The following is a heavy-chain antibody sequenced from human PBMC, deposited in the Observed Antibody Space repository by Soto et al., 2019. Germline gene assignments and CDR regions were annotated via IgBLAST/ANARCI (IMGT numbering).Heavy chain of an antibody. Sequence: PGGSLRLSCAASGFTFSNAWMNWVRQAPGKGLEWVGRINNDGDSTSYADSVKGRFTISRDNAKNTLYLQMNSLRAEDTAVYYCARDVQIQSFAYWGKGALVTVAS. CDR2: INNDGDST. J-gene: IGHJ4*02. D-gene: IGHD1-1*01. CDR1: GFTFSNAW. CDR3: ARDVQIQSFAY. V-gene: IGHV3-74*01.